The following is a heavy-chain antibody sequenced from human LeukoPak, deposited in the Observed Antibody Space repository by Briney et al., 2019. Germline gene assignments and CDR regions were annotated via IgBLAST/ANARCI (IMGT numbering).Heavy chain of an antibody. D-gene: IGHD4-17*01. CDR3: ARATGWSTVPTYDAFDV. V-gene: IGHV1-2*02. CDR1: GYTFTGYY. CDR2: INPNSGGT. Sequence: ASVKVSCKASGYTFTGYYMHWVRQAPGQGLEWMGWINPNSGGTNYAQKFQGRVTMTSDTSISTAYMELRSLRSDDTAVYYCARATGWSTVPTYDAFDVWGQGTMVTVSS. J-gene: IGHJ3*01.